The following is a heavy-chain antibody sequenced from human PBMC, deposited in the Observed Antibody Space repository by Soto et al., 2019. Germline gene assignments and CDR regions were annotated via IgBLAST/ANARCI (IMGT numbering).Heavy chain of an antibody. Sequence: SQTLSLTCAISGDSVSSNSAAWNWIRQSPSRGLEWLGRTYYRSKWYNDYAVSVKSRITINPDTSKNQFSLQLNSVTPEDTAVYYCARDHGCCGGSGELEWRYAFDIWGQGTMVTVSS. CDR1: GDSVSSNSAA. V-gene: IGHV6-1*01. CDR2: TYYRSKWYN. CDR3: ARDHGCCGGSGELEWRYAFDI. D-gene: IGHD2-15*01. J-gene: IGHJ3*02.